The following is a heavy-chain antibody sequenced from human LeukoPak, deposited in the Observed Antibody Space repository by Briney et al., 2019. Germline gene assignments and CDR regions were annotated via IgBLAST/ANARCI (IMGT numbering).Heavy chain of an antibody. V-gene: IGHV3-33*02. D-gene: IGHD3-10*01. CDR1: GFSFSEHG. Sequence: QPGGSLRLSCAASGFSFSEHGMHWVRQAPGKGPDWVTVTWYDGSNNHYADSVKGRFTISRDNSTNTVFLEMNSLRAEDTAVYHCARDRYFGSDGFDIWGPGTMVIVSS. CDR3: ARDRYFGSDGFDI. CDR2: TWYDGSNN. J-gene: IGHJ3*02.